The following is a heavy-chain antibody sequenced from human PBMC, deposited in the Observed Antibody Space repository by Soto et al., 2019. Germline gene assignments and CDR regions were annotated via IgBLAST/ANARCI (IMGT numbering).Heavy chain of an antibody. Sequence: GASVKVSCKASGYPFTSYYMHWGRQAPGQGLEWMGIIDPSGGSTSYAQKFQGSVTMTRDTSTSTVYMELSSLRSEDTAVYYCARDREVLTIFGVVIINNWFDPWGQGTLVTVSS. CDR1: GYPFTSYY. CDR3: ARDREVLTIFGVVIINNWFDP. CDR2: IDPSGGST. V-gene: IGHV1-46*01. D-gene: IGHD3-3*01. J-gene: IGHJ5*02.